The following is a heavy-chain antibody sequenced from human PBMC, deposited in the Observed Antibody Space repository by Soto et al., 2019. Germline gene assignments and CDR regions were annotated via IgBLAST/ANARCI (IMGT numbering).Heavy chain of an antibody. J-gene: IGHJ6*02. D-gene: IGHD2-21*01. CDR1: GGSISSPNL. V-gene: IGHV4-4*02. Sequence: SETLSLTCAVSGGSISSPNLWTWVRQPPGKGLEWIGEIYHIGSTTFNPSLKSRVTVSVDKSKNHFSLKLSSVTAADTAVYYCARHPEIAKFENGLDVWGQGTTVTVSS. CDR3: ARHPEIAKFENGLDV. CDR2: IYHIGST.